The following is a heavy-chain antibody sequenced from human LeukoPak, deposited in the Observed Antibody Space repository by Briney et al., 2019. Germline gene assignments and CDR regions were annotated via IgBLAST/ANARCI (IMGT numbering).Heavy chain of an antibody. J-gene: IGHJ3*02. D-gene: IGHD6-13*01. V-gene: IGHV1-8*01. CDR2: MNPNSGNT. CDR1: GYIFTSYD. Sequence: ASVKVSCKASGYIFTSYDINWVRQATGQGLEWMGWMNPNSGNTGYAQKFQGRVTMTRNTSISTAYMELSSLRSEDTAVYYCASALRSSSWYNGAFDIWGQGTMVTVSS. CDR3: ASALRSSSWYNGAFDI.